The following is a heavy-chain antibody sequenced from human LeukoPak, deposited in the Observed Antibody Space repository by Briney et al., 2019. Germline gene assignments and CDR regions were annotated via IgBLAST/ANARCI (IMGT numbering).Heavy chain of an antibody. CDR3: TKDLMTGFSSGWYFGY. V-gene: IGHV3-23*01. CDR2: TSGTEGST. CDR1: GATLHSFA. D-gene: IGHD6-19*01. J-gene: IGHJ4*02. Sequence: PGGSLRLSCAASGATLHSFAMSWVRQAPGKGLEWLAVTSGTEGSTHYADSVRGRFIISTDSSKKSLYLQMNSLRAEDTAVYYCTKDLMTGFSSGWYFGYWGLGTLVTVSS.